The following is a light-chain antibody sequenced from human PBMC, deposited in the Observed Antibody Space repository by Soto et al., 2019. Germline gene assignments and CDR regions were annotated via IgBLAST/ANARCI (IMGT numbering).Light chain of an antibody. CDR3: PLLKIYPIR. CDR1: QGISSY. Sequence: SASALSAKIRDRVTITCRASQGISSYVPWYQQKPGKALKLLIYAASTLQSGVPSRFSGSGPGTDFTLTICSLQPEDFAPYCSPLLKIYPIRFGHVRRLAVK. J-gene: IGKJ5*01. V-gene: IGKV1-9*01. CDR2: AAS.